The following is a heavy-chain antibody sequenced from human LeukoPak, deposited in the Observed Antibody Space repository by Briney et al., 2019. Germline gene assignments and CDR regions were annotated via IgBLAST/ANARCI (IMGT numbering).Heavy chain of an antibody. D-gene: IGHD3-3*01. CDR3: AREGFPPKISDFWSGLGPYYYYGMDV. J-gene: IGHJ6*02. V-gene: IGHV1-69*13. CDR1: GGTFSSYA. Sequence: GASVKVSCKASGGTFSSYAISWVRQAPGQGLEWMGGIIPIFGTANYAQKFQGRVTITADESTGTAYMELSSLRSEDTAVYYCAREGFPPKISDFWSGLGPYYYYGMDVWGQGTTVTVSS. CDR2: IIPIFGTA.